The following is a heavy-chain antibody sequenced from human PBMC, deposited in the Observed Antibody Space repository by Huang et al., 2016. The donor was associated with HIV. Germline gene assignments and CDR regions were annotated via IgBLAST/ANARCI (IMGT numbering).Heavy chain of an antibody. D-gene: IGHD3-10*01. J-gene: IGHJ3*02. V-gene: IGHV3-30*02. Sequence: QVQLVESGGGVVQPGGSLRLSCAASGFTFSSYGMHWVRQAPGKGREWVAVIRYDGSNKYYAYSVRGRFTISRDNSKNTLYLQMNSLRAEDTAVYYCAKGSMANAFDIWGQGTMVTVSS. CDR1: GFTFSSYG. CDR2: IRYDGSNK. CDR3: AKGSMANAFDI.